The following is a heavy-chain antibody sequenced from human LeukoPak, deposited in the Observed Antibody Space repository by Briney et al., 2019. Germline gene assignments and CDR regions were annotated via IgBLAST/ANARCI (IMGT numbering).Heavy chain of an antibody. CDR1: GFTFSSYA. CDR3: AKQGYTTSWLYFDS. V-gene: IGHV3-23*01. J-gene: IGHJ4*02. Sequence: PGGSLRLSCAASGFTFSSYAMSWVRQAPGKGLEWVSVIGGSDGRTYYADSVKGRFTISRDNSKNTLYLHMNSLRAEDTAVYYCAKQGYTTSWLYFDSWGQGTLVTVSS. CDR2: IGGSDGRT. D-gene: IGHD6-13*01.